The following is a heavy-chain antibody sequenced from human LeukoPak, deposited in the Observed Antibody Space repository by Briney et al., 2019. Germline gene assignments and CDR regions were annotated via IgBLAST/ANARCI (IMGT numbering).Heavy chain of an antibody. J-gene: IGHJ4*02. D-gene: IGHD5-12*01. CDR3: ARDLAYSGLCHAY. CDR2: ISSSSSNI. V-gene: IGHV3-48*02. Sequence: GGALRLSCAASGFTFISYSMNWVRPAPGKGLEGVSYISSSSSNIYYADSVKGRFTISRDNAKNSLYLQMNSLRDEDTAVYYCARDLAYSGLCHAYWGQGTLVTVSS. CDR1: GFTFISYS.